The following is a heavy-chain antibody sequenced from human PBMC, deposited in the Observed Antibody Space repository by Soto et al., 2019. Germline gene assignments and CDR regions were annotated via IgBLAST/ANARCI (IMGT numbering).Heavy chain of an antibody. CDR3: ARLASSSWSLDYYYYYMDV. D-gene: IGHD6-13*01. CDR2: IYYSGST. CDR1: GGSISSGGYY. V-gene: IGHV4-31*03. Sequence: QVQLQESGPGLVKPSQTLSLTCTVSGGSISSGGYYWSWIRQHPGKGLEWIGSIYYSGSTYYNPSLKRRVTISVDTSKNQSPLTLSSVTAAATAVYYCARLASSSWSLDYYYYYMDVWGKGTTVTVSS. J-gene: IGHJ6*03.